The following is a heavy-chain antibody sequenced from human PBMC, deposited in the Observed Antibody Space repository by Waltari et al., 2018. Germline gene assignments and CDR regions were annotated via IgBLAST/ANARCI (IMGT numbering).Heavy chain of an antibody. J-gene: IGHJ4*02. CDR3: ARDTDSGSY. CDR1: GGSISSGGYS. Sequence: QLQLQESGSGLVKPSQTLSLTCAVSGGSISSGGYSWSWIRQPPGKGLEWIGYIYYSGSTNYHPSLKSRVTISVDTSKNQFSLKLSSVTAADTAVYYCARDTDSGSYWGQGTLVTVSS. D-gene: IGHD1-26*01. V-gene: IGHV4-30-2*01. CDR2: IYYSGST.